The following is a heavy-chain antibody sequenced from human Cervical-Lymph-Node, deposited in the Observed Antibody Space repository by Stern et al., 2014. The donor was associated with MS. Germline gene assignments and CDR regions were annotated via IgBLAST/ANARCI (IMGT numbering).Heavy chain of an antibody. CDR3: ARGYCSGGSCYLFDY. J-gene: IGHJ4*02. CDR2: LNSDGRTT. V-gene: IGHV3-74*01. D-gene: IGHD2-15*01. CDR1: GFTFSSYW. Sequence: EVQLVESGGGLVQPGGSLRLSCATSGFTFSSYWIHWVRQAPGKGLEWVARLNSDGRTTVYADSVKGRFTISRDNAKNTVYLQMNSLTVEDTALYYCARGYCSGGSCYLFDYWGQGTLVTVSS.